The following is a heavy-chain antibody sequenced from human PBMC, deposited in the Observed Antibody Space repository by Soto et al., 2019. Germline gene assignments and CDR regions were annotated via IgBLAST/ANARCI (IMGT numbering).Heavy chain of an antibody. CDR3: ARGQAATFHYYGMDV. CDR2: ISSSSTHT. D-gene: IGHD2-15*01. J-gene: IGHJ6*02. V-gene: IGHV3-11*06. Sequence: GGSLRLSCAASGFTFSDYYMIWIRQAPGKGLEWVSYISSSSTHTTYADSVKGRFTISRDNARNSLYLQMKSLRVEDTAVYYCARGQAATFHYYGMDVWGQGTTVTVSS. CDR1: GFTFSDYY.